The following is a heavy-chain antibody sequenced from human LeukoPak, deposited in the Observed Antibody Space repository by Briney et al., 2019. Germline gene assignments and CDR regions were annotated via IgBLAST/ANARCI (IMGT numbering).Heavy chain of an antibody. Sequence: TSSETLSLTCTVSGGSISSYYWSWIRQPPGKGLEWIGYIYYSGSTNYNPSLKSRVTISVDTSKNQFSLKLSSVTAADTAVYYCGRVNVLLVNAFDIWGQGTMVTVSS. CDR1: GGSISSYY. CDR2: IYYSGST. V-gene: IGHV4-59*01. J-gene: IGHJ3*02. D-gene: IGHD2-21*01. CDR3: GRVNVLLVNAFDI.